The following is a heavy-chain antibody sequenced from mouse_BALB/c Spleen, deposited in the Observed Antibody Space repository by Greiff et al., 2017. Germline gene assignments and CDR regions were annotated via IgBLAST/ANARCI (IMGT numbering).Heavy chain of an antibody. CDR1: GYSFTGYY. CDR2: INPYNGAT. Sequence: VQLQQSGPELVKPGASVKISCKASGYSFTGYYMHWVKQSHVKSLEWIGRINPYNGATSYNQNFKDKASLTVDKSSSTAYMELHSLTSEDSAVYYCARRDDYEEGDFDYWGQGTTLTVSS. V-gene: IGHV1-31*01. D-gene: IGHD2-4*01. CDR3: ARRDDYEEGDFDY. J-gene: IGHJ2*01.